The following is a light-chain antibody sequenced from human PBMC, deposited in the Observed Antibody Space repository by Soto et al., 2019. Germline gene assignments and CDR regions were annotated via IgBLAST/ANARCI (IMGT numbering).Light chain of an antibody. Sequence: SYELTQPPSVSVAPGKTARVSCGGNNIAGKSVHWYQLKPGQAHVLIIYNDDDRPSGIPERFSGSKSGNTATLTVSWVEAGDEADYYCQVWGSNADPYVLFGGGTKLTVL. CDR3: QVWGSNADPYVL. CDR2: NDD. J-gene: IGLJ2*01. V-gene: IGLV3-21*04. CDR1: NIAGKS.